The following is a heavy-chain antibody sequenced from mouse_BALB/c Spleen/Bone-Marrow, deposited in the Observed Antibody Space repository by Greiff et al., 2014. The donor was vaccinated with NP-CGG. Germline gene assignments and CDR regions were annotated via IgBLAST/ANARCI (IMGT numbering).Heavy chain of an antibody. CDR1: GFNIKDTY. V-gene: IGHV14-3*02. CDR3: ARTFWSFDV. J-gene: IGHJ1*01. CDR2: IDPANGDT. Sequence: VQLQQSGAELVKPGASVKLSCTASGFNIKDTYMHWVKQRPEQGLEWIGRIDPANGDTKYDPDFQGKATITADTSSNTAYLQLSSLTSEDTAVYYCARTFWSFDVWGAGTTVTVSA.